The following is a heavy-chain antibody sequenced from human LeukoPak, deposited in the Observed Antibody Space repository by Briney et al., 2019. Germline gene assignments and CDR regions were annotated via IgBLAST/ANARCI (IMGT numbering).Heavy chain of an antibody. CDR2: VSYDGSNK. CDR1: GFTFSNNA. D-gene: IGHD1-26*01. CDR3: ATIGDRRSGELYRIDY. J-gene: IGHJ4*02. V-gene: IGHV3-30-3*01. Sequence: PGRSLRLSCAASGFTFSNNAMHWVRQAPSKGLEWVAVVSYDGSNKYYADSVKGRFTISRDNSKNTLYLQMNSLRAEDAAVYYCATIGDRRSGELYRIDYWGQGTLVTVSS.